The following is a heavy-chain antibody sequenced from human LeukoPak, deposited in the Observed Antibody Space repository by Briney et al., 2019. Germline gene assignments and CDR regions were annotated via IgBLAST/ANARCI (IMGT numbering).Heavy chain of an antibody. CDR1: GFTFSDYY. V-gene: IGHV3-11*04. D-gene: IGHD6-13*01. J-gene: IGHJ4*02. CDR3: ARVSVAAAGFIDY. Sequence: GGSLRLSCAASGFTFSDYYMSWIRQAPGKGLEWVSYISSSVSTIYYADSVKGRFTISRDNAKNSLYLQMNSLRAEDTAVYYCARVSVAAAGFIDYWGQGTLVSVSS. CDR2: ISSSVSTI.